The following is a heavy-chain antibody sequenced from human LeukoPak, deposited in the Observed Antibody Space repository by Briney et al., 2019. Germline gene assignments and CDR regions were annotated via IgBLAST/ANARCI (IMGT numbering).Heavy chain of an antibody. CDR3: AKFLMTAVTTGFGS. V-gene: IGHV3-23*01. Sequence: GGSLRLSCAASGFTFNTYAMSWVRQAPGKGLEWVSLISANGVRTFYADSVKGRFIISRDNSKNTLYLQMDSLRAEDTAVYYCAKFLMTAVTTGFGSWGQGTLVTVSS. CDR2: ISANGVRT. D-gene: IGHD4-17*01. CDR1: GFTFNTYA. J-gene: IGHJ4*02.